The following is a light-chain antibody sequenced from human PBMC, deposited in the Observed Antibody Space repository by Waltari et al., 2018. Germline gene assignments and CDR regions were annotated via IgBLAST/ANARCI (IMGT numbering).Light chain of an antibody. V-gene: IGKV3-20*01. CDR1: QSVTRA. CDR2: GAS. J-gene: IGKJ1*01. CDR3: QHYLRLPVT. Sequence: EIVLTQSPGTLSLSPGESATLSCRTSQSVTRALAWYQQKPGQAPRLLIYGASNMATGIPDRFSGSGSVTDFSLTISSLEPEDFAVYYCQHYLRLPVTFGQGTKVEVK.